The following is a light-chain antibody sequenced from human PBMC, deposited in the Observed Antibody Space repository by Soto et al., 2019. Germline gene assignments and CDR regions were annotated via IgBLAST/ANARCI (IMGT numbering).Light chain of an antibody. J-gene: IGKJ5*01. V-gene: IGKV3-20*01. CDR1: QSVSSSY. CDR3: QQYGSSPLT. CDR2: SAS. Sequence: EIVLTQSPGTLSLSPGERATLSCRASQSVSSSYLAWYQQKPGQAPRLLIYSASSRATGIPDRFSGSGSGTDFTLTISRLEPEDFAAYYCQQYGSSPLTFGQGTRLEIK.